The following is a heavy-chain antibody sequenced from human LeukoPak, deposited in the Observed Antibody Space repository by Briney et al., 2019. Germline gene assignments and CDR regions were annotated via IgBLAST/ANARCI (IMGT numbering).Heavy chain of an antibody. D-gene: IGHD1-26*01. CDR2: IKQDGSEK. J-gene: IGHJ4*02. CDR1: GFTFSSYW. Sequence: PGGSLRLSCAASGFTFSSYWMSWVRQAPGKGLEWVANIKQDGSEKYYVDSVKGRLTISRDNAKNSLYLQMNSLRAEDTAVYYCARGVGRYYFDYWGQGTLVTVSS. CDR3: ARGVGRYYFDY. V-gene: IGHV3-7*04.